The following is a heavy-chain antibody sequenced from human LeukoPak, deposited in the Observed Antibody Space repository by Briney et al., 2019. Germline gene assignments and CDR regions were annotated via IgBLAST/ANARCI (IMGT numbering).Heavy chain of an antibody. D-gene: IGHD2-15*01. Sequence: PGGSLRLSCAASGFTFSDYYMSWIRQAPGKGLEWVSYISSSGSTIYYADSVKGRSTISRDNAKNSLYLQMNSLRAEDTAVYYCARAYCSGGSCGYYFDYWGQGTLVTVSS. J-gene: IGHJ4*02. V-gene: IGHV3-11*04. CDR2: ISSSGSTI. CDR3: ARAYCSGGSCGYYFDY. CDR1: GFTFSDYY.